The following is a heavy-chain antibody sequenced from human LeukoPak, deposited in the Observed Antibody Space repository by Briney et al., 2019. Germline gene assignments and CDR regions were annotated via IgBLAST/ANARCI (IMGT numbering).Heavy chain of an antibody. Sequence: ASVNVSCKASGYSFTSNDINWVRQASGQGLEGMGWMNPNSGNTGYAQKFQGRVTITRNTSISTAYMELSSLRSEDTAVYYCARWSEYYDSSGFDYWGQGTLVTVSS. D-gene: IGHD3-22*01. CDR3: ARWSEYYDSSGFDY. CDR1: GYSFTSND. V-gene: IGHV1-8*03. J-gene: IGHJ4*02. CDR2: MNPNSGNT.